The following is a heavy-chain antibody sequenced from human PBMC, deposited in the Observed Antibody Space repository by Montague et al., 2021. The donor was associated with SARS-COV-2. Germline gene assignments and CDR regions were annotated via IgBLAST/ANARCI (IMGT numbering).Heavy chain of an antibody. CDR2: IYYSGST. D-gene: IGHD6-19*01. V-gene: IGHV4-59*01. Sequence: SETLSLTCTVSGGSISGYYWSWIRQPPGKGLEWIGYIYYSGSTNYNPSLKSRVTISVDTSKNQFSLKLSSVTAADTAVYYCTRDSRTSGWGYWYHGLDVWGQGTTVIVSS. J-gene: IGHJ6*02. CDR1: GGSISGYY. CDR3: TRDSRTSGWGYWYHGLDV.